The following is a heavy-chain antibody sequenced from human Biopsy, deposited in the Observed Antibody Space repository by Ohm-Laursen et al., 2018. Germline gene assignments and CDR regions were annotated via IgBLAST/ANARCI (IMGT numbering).Heavy chain of an antibody. CDR3: AREGAFGDTDAYYGLDV. CDR1: GYSFTNHD. Sequence: SVKVSCKASGYSFTNHDINWVRQATGQGLEWMGWMNPNSGNTGYAQKFQDRVTMTWNTSTSTAYMELSNLRSEDTAVYYCAREGAFGDTDAYYGLDVWGLGTTVTVSS. V-gene: IGHV1-8*01. D-gene: IGHD3-16*01. CDR2: MNPNSGNT. J-gene: IGHJ6*02.